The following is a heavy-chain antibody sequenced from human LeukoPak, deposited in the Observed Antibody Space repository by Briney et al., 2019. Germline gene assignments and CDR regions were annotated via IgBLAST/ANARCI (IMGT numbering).Heavy chain of an antibody. J-gene: IGHJ5*02. Sequence: ASVKVSCKASGYTFNNYGISWVQQAPGQGLEWMGWVTSYNGDTNYAQKFQGRVTMSTDTSTSTAYMELRSLRFDDTAIYYCAKDWRILTGRNCFDPWGQGTLVTVSS. CDR1: GYTFNNYG. V-gene: IGHV1-18*01. D-gene: IGHD3-9*01. CDR2: VTSYNGDT. CDR3: AKDWRILTGRNCFDP.